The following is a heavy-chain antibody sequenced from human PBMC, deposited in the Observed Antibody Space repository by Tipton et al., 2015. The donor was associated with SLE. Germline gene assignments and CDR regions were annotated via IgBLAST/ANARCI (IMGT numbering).Heavy chain of an antibody. CDR2: INHSGGT. CDR3: ARGGPRIAAAGRGDAFDI. Sequence: TLSLTCTVSGGSISSSGYYWSWIRQPPGKGLEWIGEINHSGGTNYNPSLKSRVTISVDTSKNQFSLKLSSVTAADTAVYYCARGGPRIAAAGRGDAFDIWGQGTMVTVSS. CDR1: GGSISSSGYY. D-gene: IGHD6-13*01. V-gene: IGHV4-39*07. J-gene: IGHJ3*02.